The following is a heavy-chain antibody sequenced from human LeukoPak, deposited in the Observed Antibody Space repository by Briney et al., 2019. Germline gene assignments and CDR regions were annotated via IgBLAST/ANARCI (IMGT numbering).Heavy chain of an antibody. D-gene: IGHD3-3*01. CDR3: AKDSPEPYYDFWSGYYRYGMDV. CDR2: IWCDGSNK. CDR1: VFTFSSYC. J-gene: IGHJ6*02. Sequence: GGSLRLSCAASVFTFSSYCMHWVRHAPCKGREWVVVIWCDGSNKYYADSVKGRFTISRDNSKNTLYLQMNSLRAEDTAVYYCAKDSPEPYYDFWSGYYRYGMDVWGQGTTVTVSS. V-gene: IGHV3-33*06.